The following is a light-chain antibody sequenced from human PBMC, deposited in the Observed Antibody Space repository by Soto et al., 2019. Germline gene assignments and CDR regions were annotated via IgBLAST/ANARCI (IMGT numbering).Light chain of an antibody. CDR1: QSVSSSY. CDR2: GAS. J-gene: IGKJ2*01. CDR3: QQYGSSPYT. Sequence: EIVLTQSPGTLSLSPGERATLSCRASQSVSSSYLAWYQQKPGQAPRLLIHGASSRATGIADRFSGSGSGTDFTLTINRLETEDFAVYYCQQYGSSPYTFGQGTKLES. V-gene: IGKV3-20*01.